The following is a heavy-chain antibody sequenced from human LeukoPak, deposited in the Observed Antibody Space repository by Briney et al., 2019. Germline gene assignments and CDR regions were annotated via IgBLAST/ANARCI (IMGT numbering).Heavy chain of an antibody. CDR3: ARNSPRPYYYDSSGYHPAHFDY. CDR1: GGSISSYY. D-gene: IGHD3-22*01. CDR2: IYYSGST. Sequence: SETLSLTCTVPGGSISSYYWSWIRQPPGKGLEWIGYIYYSGSTNYNPSLKSRVTISVDTSKNQFSLKLSSVTAADTAVYYCARNSPRPYYYDSSGYHPAHFDYWGQGTLITVSS. V-gene: IGHV4-59*01. J-gene: IGHJ4*02.